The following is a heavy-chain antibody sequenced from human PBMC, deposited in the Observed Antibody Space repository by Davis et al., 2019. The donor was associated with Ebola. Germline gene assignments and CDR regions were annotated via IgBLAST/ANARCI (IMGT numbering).Heavy chain of an antibody. V-gene: IGHV3-23*01. CDR1: GFSFSNYA. J-gene: IGHJ4*02. CDR2: ISGSDDTT. Sequence: PGGSLRLSCAASGFSFSNYAMNWVRQAPGKGLEWVSLSVISGSDDTTYYADSVRGRFTMSRDNSKNTLYLQMNSLRAEDTAVYFCAKEYCSNSGPYCTYFEDWGQGTQVTVSS. CDR3: AKEYCSNSGPYCTYFED. D-gene: IGHD3-10*01.